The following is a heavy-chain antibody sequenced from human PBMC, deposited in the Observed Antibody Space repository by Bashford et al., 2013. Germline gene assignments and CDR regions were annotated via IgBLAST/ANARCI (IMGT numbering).Heavy chain of an antibody. V-gene: IGHV3-33*01. D-gene: IGHD3-10*01. CDR3: ARDLGGSGSYSGWFDP. CDR2: IWYDGSHP. Sequence: VRQAPGKGLDWVAFIWYDGSHPCYADSVKGRFTISRDNSKNMVYLQMDSLRAEDTAIYYCARDLGGSGSYSGWFDPVGPGNPGHRLL. J-gene: IGHJ5*02.